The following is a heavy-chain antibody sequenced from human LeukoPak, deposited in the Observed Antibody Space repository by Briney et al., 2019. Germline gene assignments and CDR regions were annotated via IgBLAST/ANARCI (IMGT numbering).Heavy chain of an antibody. Sequence: PSETLSLTCAVYGGSFSGYYWSWIRQPPGKGLEWIGEINHSGSTNYNPSLKSRVTISVDTSKNQFSLKLSSVTAADTAVYYCARLPGYYDAFDIWGQGTMVTVSS. CDR1: GGSFSGYY. D-gene: IGHD2/OR15-2a*01. J-gene: IGHJ3*02. CDR2: INHSGST. V-gene: IGHV4-34*01. CDR3: ARLPGYYDAFDI.